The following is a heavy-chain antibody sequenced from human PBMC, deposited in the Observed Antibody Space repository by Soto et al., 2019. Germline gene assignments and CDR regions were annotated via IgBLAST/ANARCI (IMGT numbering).Heavy chain of an antibody. CDR3: ARSAVIPKSYFDY. J-gene: IGHJ4*02. V-gene: IGHV3-11*01. D-gene: IGHD3-10*01. Sequence: PGGSLRLSCEASGFTFSDYYMSWIRQAPGKGLEWVSYISSSGSTIYYADSVKGRFTISRDNAKNSLYLQMNSLRAEDTAVYYCARSAVIPKSYFDYWGQGTLVTVSS. CDR2: ISSSGSTI. CDR1: GFTFSDYY.